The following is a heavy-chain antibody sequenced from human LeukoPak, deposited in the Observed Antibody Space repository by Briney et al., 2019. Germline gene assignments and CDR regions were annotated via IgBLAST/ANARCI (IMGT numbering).Heavy chain of an antibody. CDR2: FDPEDGET. J-gene: IGHJ5*02. Sequence: ASVKVSCKVSGYTLIELSMHWVRQAPGKGLEWMGGFDPEDGETIYAQKFQGRVTMTEDTSTDTAYMELSSLRSEDTAVYYCATVLPLYGSGANWFDPWGQGTLVTVSS. V-gene: IGHV1-24*01. D-gene: IGHD3-10*01. CDR1: GYTLIELS. CDR3: ATVLPLYGSGANWFDP.